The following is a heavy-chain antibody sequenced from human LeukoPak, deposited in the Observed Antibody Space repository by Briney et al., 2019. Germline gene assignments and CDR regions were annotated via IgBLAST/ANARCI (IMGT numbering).Heavy chain of an antibody. D-gene: IGHD2-15*01. CDR2: ISVYNGNT. Sequence: ASVKVSCKASGYTFTSYGISWVRQAPGQGLEWMGWISVYNGNTNYAQKLQGRVTMTTDISTSTAYMELRSLRSDDTTVYYCASPYCSGGTCYAHDDFDIWGQGTMVTVSS. CDR1: GYTFTSYG. J-gene: IGHJ3*02. CDR3: ASPYCSGGTCYAHDDFDI. V-gene: IGHV1-18*01.